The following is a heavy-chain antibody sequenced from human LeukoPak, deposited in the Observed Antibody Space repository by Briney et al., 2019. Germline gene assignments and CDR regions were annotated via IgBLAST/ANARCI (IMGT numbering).Heavy chain of an antibody. CDR1: GGTFSSYA. CDR3: ARDPHYDFWSGYYSYYYGMDV. CDR2: IIPIFGIA. D-gene: IGHD3-3*01. J-gene: IGHJ6*02. V-gene: IGHV1-69*04. Sequence: SVKVSCKASGGTFSSYAISWVRQAPGQGLEWMGRIIPIFGIANYAQKFQGRVTITADKSTSTAYMELSSLRSEDTAVYYCARDPHYDFWSGYYSYYYGMDVWGQGTTVTVSS.